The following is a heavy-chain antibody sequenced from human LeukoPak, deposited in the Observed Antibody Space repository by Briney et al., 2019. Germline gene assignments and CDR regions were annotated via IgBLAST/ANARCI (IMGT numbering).Heavy chain of an antibody. Sequence: GGSLRLSCTASGFTFRNYWMSWVRQAPGKGLEWVANIKQDGSEKYYVDSVKGRFTISRDNAKKSLYLQMNSLRAEDTAVYYCARDEVLMVYVYWGQGTLVTVSS. CDR1: GFTFRNYW. J-gene: IGHJ4*02. D-gene: IGHD2-8*01. CDR2: IKQDGSEK. CDR3: ARDEVLMVYVY. V-gene: IGHV3-7*01.